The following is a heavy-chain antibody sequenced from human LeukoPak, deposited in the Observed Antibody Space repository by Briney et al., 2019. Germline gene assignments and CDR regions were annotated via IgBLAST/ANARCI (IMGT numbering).Heavy chain of an antibody. J-gene: IGHJ3*01. CDR1: GFSVSNNY. CDR3: VQEGPRGLAFDV. Sequence: GGSLRLSCAASGFSVSNNYMSWVRQAPGKGPEWVSGISGSGGGTYYADFVKGRFAISRDNSKNTLYLQMNSLRAEDSALYYCVQEGPRGLAFDVWGQGTRVTVSS. CDR2: ISGSGGGT. V-gene: IGHV3-23*01.